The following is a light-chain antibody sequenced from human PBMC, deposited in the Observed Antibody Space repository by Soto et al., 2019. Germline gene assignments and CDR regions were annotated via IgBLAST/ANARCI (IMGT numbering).Light chain of an antibody. CDR2: DAS. J-gene: IGKJ1*01. V-gene: IGKV1-5*01. CDR1: QSISSW. CDR3: QHYNRYSRT. Sequence: DIQMTQSPSTLSASVGDRVTITCRASQSISSWLAWYQQKPGKAPNLLIYDASTLESGVPSRFSGSGSGTEFTLTISSLQPDDFATYYCQHYNRYSRTFGQGTKVDIK.